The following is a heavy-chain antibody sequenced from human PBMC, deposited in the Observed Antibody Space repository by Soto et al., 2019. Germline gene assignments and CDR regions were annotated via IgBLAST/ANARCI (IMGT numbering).Heavy chain of an antibody. Sequence: GSLRLSCAASGFTFSSYAMSWVRQPPGKGLEWIGTIYFTGNTYYTPSLKSRLTMSIDTSKNEFSLRLNSVTAADTAVYYCAGQTFTIAAASYGRSNWFDPWGPGTLVTVSS. CDR3: AGQTFTIAAASYGRSNWFDP. V-gene: IGHV4-59*04. CDR1: GFTFSSYA. D-gene: IGHD6-25*01. J-gene: IGHJ5*02. CDR2: IYFTGNT.